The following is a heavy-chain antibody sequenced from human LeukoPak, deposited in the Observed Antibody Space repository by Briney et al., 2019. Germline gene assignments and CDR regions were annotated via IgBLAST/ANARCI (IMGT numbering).Heavy chain of an antibody. V-gene: IGHV4-34*01. D-gene: IGHD3-16*02. CDR3: ARGQALYYDYIWGSYRYTGFDY. CDR2: INHSGST. J-gene: IGHJ4*02. Sequence: SETLSLTCAVYGGSFIGYYWRWIRQPPGKGRAWIGEINHSGSTNYNPSLKSRVTISVDTSKNQFSLKLSSVTAADTAVYYCARGQALYYDYIWGSYRYTGFDYWGQGTLVTVSS. CDR1: GGSFIGYY.